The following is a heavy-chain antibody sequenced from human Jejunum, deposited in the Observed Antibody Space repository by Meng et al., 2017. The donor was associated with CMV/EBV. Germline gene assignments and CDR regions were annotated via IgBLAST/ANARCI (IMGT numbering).Heavy chain of an antibody. J-gene: IGHJ4*02. CDR1: GFHFAAFG. D-gene: IGHD3-16*01. Sequence: LVCCGGVGVPPGGSVGASCVCSGFHFAAFGMPWVRQAPGKGLESVTYIRYDGNNKDYADSVKGRFTISRDNSKNTVYLQMNSLRVEDTAVYYCAGGNDYGDYWGQGSLVTVSS. CDR2: IRYDGNNK. V-gene: IGHV3-30*02. CDR3: AGGNDYGDY.